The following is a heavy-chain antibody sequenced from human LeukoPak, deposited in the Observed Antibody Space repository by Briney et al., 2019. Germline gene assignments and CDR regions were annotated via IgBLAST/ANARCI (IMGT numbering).Heavy chain of an antibody. CDR3: ARASKATSVTHP. D-gene: IGHD4-17*01. Sequence: ASLKVSCKASGYTFTGSYMHWVRQAPGQRRDWMGWINPNDGGTNYAQKFKCRVTMTRDTSISTAYMELSVLRSDDTAVYYCARASKATSVTHPWGQGTTVTVFS. J-gene: IGHJ6*02. V-gene: IGHV1-2*02. CDR1: GYTFTGSY. CDR2: INPNDGGT.